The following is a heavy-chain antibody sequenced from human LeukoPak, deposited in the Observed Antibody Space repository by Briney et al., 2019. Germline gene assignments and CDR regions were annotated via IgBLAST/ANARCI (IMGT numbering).Heavy chain of an antibody. CDR2: ISSSSSYI. J-gene: IGHJ4*02. D-gene: IGHD2-15*01. CDR1: GFTFSSYS. CDR3: ARDPGYCSGGSCSHFDY. Sequence: GGSLRLSCAASGFTFSSYSMNWVRQAPGKGLEGVSSISSSSSYIYYADSVKGRFTISRDNAKNSLYLQMNSLRAEDTAVYYCARDPGYCSGGSCSHFDYWGQGTLVTVSS. V-gene: IGHV3-21*01.